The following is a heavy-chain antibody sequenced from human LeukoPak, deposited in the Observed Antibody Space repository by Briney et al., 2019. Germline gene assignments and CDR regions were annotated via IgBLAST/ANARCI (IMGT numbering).Heavy chain of an antibody. V-gene: IGHV4-61*02. CDR2: IYTSGST. CDR3: ARELKVPGTDWFDP. D-gene: IGHD2-8*01. J-gene: IGHJ5*02. CDR1: GGSISSGSYY. Sequence: SETLSLTCTVSGGSISSGSYYWSWIRQPAGKGLEWIGRIYTSGSTNYNPSLKSRVSISVDTSKNQFSLKLSSVTAADTAVYYCARELKVPGTDWFDPWGQGTLVTVSS.